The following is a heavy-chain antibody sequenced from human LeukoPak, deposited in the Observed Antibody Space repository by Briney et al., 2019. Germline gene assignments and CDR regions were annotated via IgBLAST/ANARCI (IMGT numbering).Heavy chain of an antibody. J-gene: IGHJ6*03. CDR2: IYYSGST. CDR3: ARQFTPNYYYYYYMDV. D-gene: IGHD2-15*01. CDR1: GGSISSSSYY. V-gene: IGHV4-39*01. Sequence: PSETLSLTCTVSGGSISSSSYYWGWIRQPPGKGLEWIGSIYYSGSTYYNPSLKSRVTISVDTSKNQFSLKLSSVTAADTAVYYCARQFTPNYYYYYYMDVWGKGTTVTVSS.